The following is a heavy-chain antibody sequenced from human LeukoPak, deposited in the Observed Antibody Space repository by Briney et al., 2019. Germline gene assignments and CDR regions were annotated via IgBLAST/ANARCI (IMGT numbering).Heavy chain of an antibody. CDR1: GGSISSGGYY. D-gene: IGHD3-10*01. CDR2: IYYSGST. CDR3: ARGRYRGIWFGEWNWFDP. J-gene: IGHJ5*02. Sequence: SETLSLTCTVSGGSISSGGYYWSWIRQHPGKGLEWIAYIYYSGSTYYNPSLKSRVTISVDTSKNQFSLKLSSVTAADTAVYYCARGRYRGIWFGEWNWFDPWGQGTLVTVSS. V-gene: IGHV4-31*03.